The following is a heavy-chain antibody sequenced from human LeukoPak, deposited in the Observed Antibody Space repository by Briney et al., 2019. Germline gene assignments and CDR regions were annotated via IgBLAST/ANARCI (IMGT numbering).Heavy chain of an antibody. D-gene: IGHD1-1*01. Sequence: ASVKVSCKASGYTLTGYYMHWVRQAPGQGLEWMGWINPNSGGTNYAQKFQGRVTMTRDTSISTAYMELSRLRSDDTAVYYCARDTWNDLHYFDYWGQGTLVTVSS. CDR1: GYTLTGYY. CDR2: INPNSGGT. J-gene: IGHJ4*02. V-gene: IGHV1-2*02. CDR3: ARDTWNDLHYFDY.